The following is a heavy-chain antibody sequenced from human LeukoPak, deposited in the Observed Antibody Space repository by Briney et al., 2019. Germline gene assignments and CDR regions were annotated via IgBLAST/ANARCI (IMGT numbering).Heavy chain of an antibody. Sequence: PGRSLRLSCAASGFTFSTYAMFWVRQAPGKGLEWVAVISYDGSNEYYADSVKGRFAISRDNSGNTLYLQMSSLRVEDTAVYYCARGSPPDYWGQGTLVTVSS. V-gene: IGHV3-30*09. CDR3: ARGSPPDY. CDR2: ISYDGSNE. CDR1: GFTFSTYA. J-gene: IGHJ4*02.